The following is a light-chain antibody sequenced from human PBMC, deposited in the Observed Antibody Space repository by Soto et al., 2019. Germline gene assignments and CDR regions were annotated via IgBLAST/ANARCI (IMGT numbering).Light chain of an antibody. J-gene: IGLJ1*01. V-gene: IGLV2-23*01. CDR2: EGS. CDR1: SSDVGNYKF. Sequence: QAVVTQPASVSGSPGQSITISCTGTSSDVGNYKFVSWYQHHPGKAPKLMIYEGSKRPSGVSNRFSGSKSGNTASLTISGLQAEDEADYYCCSYAGRSTPYVFGTGTKLTVL. CDR3: CSYAGRSTPYV.